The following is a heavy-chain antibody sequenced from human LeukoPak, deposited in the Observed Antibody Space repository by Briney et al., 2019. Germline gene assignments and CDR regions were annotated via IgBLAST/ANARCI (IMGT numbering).Heavy chain of an antibody. CDR2: ISSSSSYI. J-gene: IGHJ6*03. V-gene: IGHV3-21*01. D-gene: IGHD2-2*01. Sequence: GGSLRLSCAASGFTFSSYSMNWVRQAPGKGLEWVSSISSSSSYIYYADSVKGRFTISRDNAKNSLYLQMNSLRAEDTAVYYCARDETVPAATKHDYYYYYYMDVWGKGTTVTVSS. CDR3: ARDETVPAATKHDYYYYYYMDV. CDR1: GFTFSSYS.